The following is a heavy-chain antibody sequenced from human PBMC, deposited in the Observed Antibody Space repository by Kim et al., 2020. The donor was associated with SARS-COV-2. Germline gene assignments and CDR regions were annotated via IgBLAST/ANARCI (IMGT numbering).Heavy chain of an antibody. Sequence: SETLSLTCTVSGGSISSSSYYWGWIRQPPGKGLEGIGSIYYSGSTYYNPSLKSRVTISVDTSKNQFSLKLSSVTAADTAVYYCARQFTPGGNDWYNWFDPWGQGTLVTVSS. CDR1: GGSISSSSYY. V-gene: IGHV4-39*01. D-gene: IGHD2-15*01. CDR3: ARQFTPGGNDWYNWFDP. J-gene: IGHJ5*02. CDR2: IYYSGST.